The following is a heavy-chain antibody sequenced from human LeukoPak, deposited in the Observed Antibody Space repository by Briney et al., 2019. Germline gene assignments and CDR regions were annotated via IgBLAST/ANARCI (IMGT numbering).Heavy chain of an antibody. V-gene: IGHV4-39*01. D-gene: IGHD2-15*01. CDR1: GDSISSSSYY. CDR3: ARRQVAGVEGLYCFDY. J-gene: IGHJ4*02. CDR2: ISYSGNT. Sequence: SETLSLTCTVSGDSISSSSYYWGWIRQPPGKELEWIGTISYSGNTYYNPSLKSRVTISVDTSENQFSLKLSSVTAADTVVYYCARRQVAGVEGLYCFDYWGQGTLVTVSS.